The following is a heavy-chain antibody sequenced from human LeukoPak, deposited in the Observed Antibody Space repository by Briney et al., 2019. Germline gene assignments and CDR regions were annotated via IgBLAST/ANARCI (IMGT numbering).Heavy chain of an antibody. J-gene: IGHJ6*03. CDR3: ARGYCSSTSCNNLDYYSYIDV. CDR2: INHSGSI. D-gene: IGHD2-2*02. V-gene: IGHV4-34*01. CDR1: GGSFSGYY. Sequence: PSETLSLTCAVYGGSFSGYYWSWIRQPPGKGLEWIGEINHSGSINYNPSLKSRVTISVDTSKNQFSLKLSSVTAADTAVYYCARGYCSSTSCNNLDYYSYIDVWGKGTTVTVSS.